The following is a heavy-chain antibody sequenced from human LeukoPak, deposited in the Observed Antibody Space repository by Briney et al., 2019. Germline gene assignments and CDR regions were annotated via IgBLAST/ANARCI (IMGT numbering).Heavy chain of an antibody. J-gene: IGHJ4*02. CDR3: TTGGNMVRGVSSY. Sequence: PGGSLRLSCAASGFTFSNAWMSWVRQAPGKGLEWVGRIKSKTDGGTTDYAAPVKGRFTISRDDSKNTLYLQMNSLKTEDTAVYYCTTGGNMVRGVSSYWGQGTLVTVSS. CDR1: GFTFSNAW. CDR2: IKSKTDGGTT. D-gene: IGHD3-10*01. V-gene: IGHV3-15*01.